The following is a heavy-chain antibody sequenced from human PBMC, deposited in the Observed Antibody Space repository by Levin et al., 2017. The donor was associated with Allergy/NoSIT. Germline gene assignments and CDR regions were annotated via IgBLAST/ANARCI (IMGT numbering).Heavy chain of an antibody. D-gene: IGHD2-2*01. J-gene: IGHJ6*03. V-gene: IGHV1-18*01. CDR1: GYTFKNYG. CDR2: ISTHNGNT. Sequence: GESLKISCKASGYTFKNYGISWVRQAPGQGLEWMGWISTHNGNTNYAQSFQGSVTMTTDTSTSTDDMELRSLISDDTAVYYCARFVVTPVSYFYMDVWGKGTTVTVSS. CDR3: ARFVVTPVSYFYMDV.